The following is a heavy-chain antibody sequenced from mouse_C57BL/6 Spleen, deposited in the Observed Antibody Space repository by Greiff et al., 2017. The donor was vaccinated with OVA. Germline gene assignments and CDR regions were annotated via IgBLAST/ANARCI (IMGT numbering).Heavy chain of an antibody. J-gene: IGHJ2*01. V-gene: IGHV1-64*01. CDR2: IHPNSGST. CDR1: GYTFTSYW. CDR3: ARPYYGSSYGY. Sequence: QVQLQQPGAELVKPGASVKLSCKASGYTFTSYWMHWVKQRPGQGLEWIGMIHPNSGSTNYNEKFKSKATLTVDKSSSTAYMQLSSLTSEDSAVYYCARPYYGSSYGYWGKGTTLTVSS. D-gene: IGHD1-1*01.